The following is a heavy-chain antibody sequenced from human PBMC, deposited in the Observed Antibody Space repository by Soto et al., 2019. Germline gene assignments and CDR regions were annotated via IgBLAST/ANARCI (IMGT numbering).Heavy chain of an antibody. Sequence: QVQLQESGPGLVKPSGTLSLTCAVSGGSISSSNWWSWVRQPPGKGLEWIGEIYHSGSTNYNPSLQGRVTISIDKSKNPFSLKLSSVTAADPAVYYFARIDSAMNFVYWGQGTLVPVSS. D-gene: IGHD5-18*01. J-gene: IGHJ4*01. CDR3: ARIDSAMNFVY. CDR1: GGSISSSNW. CDR2: IYHSGST. V-gene: IGHV4-4*02.